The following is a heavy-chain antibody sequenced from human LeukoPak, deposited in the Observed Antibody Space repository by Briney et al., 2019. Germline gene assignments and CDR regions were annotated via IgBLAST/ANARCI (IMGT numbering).Heavy chain of an antibody. CDR1: GGSVSSGSYY. V-gene: IGHV4-61*01. CDR3: ARGELLPRYYYYGMDV. J-gene: IGHJ6*02. Sequence: SETLSLTCTVSGGSVSSGSYYWSWIRQPPGKGLEWIGYIYYSGSTNYNPSLKSRVTISVDTSKNQFSLKLSSVTAADTAVYYCARGELLPRYYYYGMDVWGQGTTVTVSS. CDR2: IYYSGST. D-gene: IGHD1-26*01.